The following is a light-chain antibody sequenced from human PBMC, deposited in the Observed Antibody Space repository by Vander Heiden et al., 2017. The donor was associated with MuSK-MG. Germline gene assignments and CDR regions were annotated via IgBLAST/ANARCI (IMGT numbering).Light chain of an antibody. V-gene: IGKV3-15*01. CDR1: QSVSSN. CDR3: QQYKNWPPLT. Sequence: EIVMTQSPATLSVSPGERATLSCRASQSVSSNLAWYQQKPGQAPRLLIYGASTRATGIPARFSGSGYETEFTLTNSSRQSEDFAVYYCQQYKNWPPLTFGGGTKVEIK. J-gene: IGKJ4*01. CDR2: GAS.